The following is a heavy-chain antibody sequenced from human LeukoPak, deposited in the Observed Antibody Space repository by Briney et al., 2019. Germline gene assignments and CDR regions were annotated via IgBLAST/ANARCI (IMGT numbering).Heavy chain of an antibody. V-gene: IGHV4-59*01. CDR3: ARAQGSSGFGIFDY. CDR2: ISYSGST. J-gene: IGHJ4*02. Sequence: SETLSLTCTVSGGSISSYYWSWIRQPPGKGLEWIGYISYSGSTNYNPSLKSRVTISVDTSKNQFSLQLSSVTAADTAVYYCARAQGSSGFGIFDYWGQGTLVTVSS. CDR1: GGSISSYY. D-gene: IGHD6-13*01.